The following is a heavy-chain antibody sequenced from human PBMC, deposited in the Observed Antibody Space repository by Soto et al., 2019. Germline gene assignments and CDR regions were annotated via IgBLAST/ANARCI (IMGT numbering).Heavy chain of an antibody. D-gene: IGHD3-22*01. CDR3: ARTDSSGYYNNWFDP. CDR1: GFTFSSYA. V-gene: IGHV3-30-3*01. Sequence: PGGSLRLSCAASGFTFSSYAMHWVRQAPGKGLEWVAVISYDGSNKYYADSVKGRFTISRDNSKNTLYLQMNSLRAEDTAVYYCARTDSSGYYNNWFDPWGQG. J-gene: IGHJ5*02. CDR2: ISYDGSNK.